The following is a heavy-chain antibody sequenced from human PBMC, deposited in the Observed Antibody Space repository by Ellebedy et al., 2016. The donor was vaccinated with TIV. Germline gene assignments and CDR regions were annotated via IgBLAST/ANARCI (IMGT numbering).Heavy chain of an antibody. CDR3: ARGKDSGNYVGWFDP. CDR2: ILPISPTP. V-gene: IGHV1-69*13. D-gene: IGHD4-11*01. J-gene: IGHJ5*02. CDR1: GYTFTAYY. Sequence: ASVKVSCKTSGYTFTAYYIHWVRQAPGQGLEWVGGILPISPTPNYAQKFQGRVTITADESANIVYMELSSLSSDDTAVYYCARGKDSGNYVGWFDPWGQGTLVTVSS.